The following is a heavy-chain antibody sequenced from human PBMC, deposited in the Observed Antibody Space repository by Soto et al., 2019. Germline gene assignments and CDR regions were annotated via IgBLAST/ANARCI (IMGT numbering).Heavy chain of an antibody. CDR3: ARQLRFLGSHEPYYGMDV. CDR1: GYTFTSYG. J-gene: IGHJ6*02. CDR2: ISAYNGNT. Sequence: GASVKVSCKASGYTFTSYGISWVRQAPGQGLEWMGWISAYNGNTNYAQKLQGRVTMTTDTSTSTAYMELRSLRSDDTAVYYCARQLRFLGSHEPYYGMDVWGQGTTVTVSS. V-gene: IGHV1-18*01. D-gene: IGHD3-3*01.